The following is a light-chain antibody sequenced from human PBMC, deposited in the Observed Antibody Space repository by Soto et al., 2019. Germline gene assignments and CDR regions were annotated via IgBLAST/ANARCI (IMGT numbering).Light chain of an antibody. CDR1: QSVSSSY. V-gene: IGKV3-20*01. Sequence: EIVLTQSPGTLSLSPGERATLSCRASQSVSSSYLAWYQEKPGQAPRRLIYGASSRPTGILDRFSGSGSGTDFTLTISGLEPAHFAVYYYQQYGSSPTYTFGEGTKLDIK. J-gene: IGKJ2*01. CDR3: QQYGSSPTYT. CDR2: GAS.